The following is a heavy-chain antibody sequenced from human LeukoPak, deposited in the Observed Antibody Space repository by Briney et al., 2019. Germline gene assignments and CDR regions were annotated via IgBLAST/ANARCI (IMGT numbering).Heavy chain of an antibody. J-gene: IGHJ4*02. CDR3: ARRFGRYEMNGFYYGGFDY. CDR1: GYTFTRYY. Sequence: GASVKVSCKASGYTFTRYYINWGRQTPGQGLEGMGWINPKNSNTYYAQNVQGRFTMTRDTSISTVYLEVSSLRSDGTAVYYCARRFGRYEMNGFYYGGFDYWGQGALVTVSS. CDR2: INPKNSNT. D-gene: IGHD3-22*01. V-gene: IGHV1-2*02.